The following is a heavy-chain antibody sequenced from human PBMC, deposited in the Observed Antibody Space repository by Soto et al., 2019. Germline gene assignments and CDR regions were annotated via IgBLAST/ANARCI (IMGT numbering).Heavy chain of an antibody. V-gene: IGHV4-30-4*01. CDR1: GGSISSGDYY. CDR3: ARDGGGYFDY. D-gene: IGHD3-16*01. J-gene: IGHJ4*02. Sequence: SETLSLTCTVSGGSISSGDYYWSWIRQPPGKGLEWIGYLYYSGSTYYHPSLQRRVTISIDPSKNQFSLKLRSVTAADTAMYYCARDGGGYFDYWGPGALVTVSS. CDR2: LYYSGST.